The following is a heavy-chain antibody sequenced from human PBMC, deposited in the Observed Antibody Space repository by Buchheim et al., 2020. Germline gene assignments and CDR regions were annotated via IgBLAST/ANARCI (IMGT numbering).Heavy chain of an antibody. J-gene: IGHJ6*02. CDR2: ISSSSSYI. Sequence: EVQLVESGGGLVKPGGSLRLSCAASGFTFSSYSMNWVRQAPGKGLEWVSSISSSSSYIYYADSVKGRFTISRDNAKNSRSLQMNSLRAEDTAVYYCARDFGYSSSVSYYYYGMDVWGQGTT. CDR1: GFTFSSYS. V-gene: IGHV3-21*01. D-gene: IGHD6-13*01. CDR3: ARDFGYSSSVSYYYYGMDV.